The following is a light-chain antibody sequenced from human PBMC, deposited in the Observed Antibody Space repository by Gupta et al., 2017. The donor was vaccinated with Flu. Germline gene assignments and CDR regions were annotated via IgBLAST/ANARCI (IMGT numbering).Light chain of an antibody. CDR2: IVN. Sequence: ITISCTGTICYIGTIDYVSYDQFPAAKPHNLIIYIVNHRSAGVSRRFSASKSSNTTSLTISVRTPEDEADYFGNSYTPTIPKVFGTGTKVTVL. CDR1: ICYIGTIDY. J-gene: IGLJ1*01. CDR3: NSYTPTIPKV. V-gene: IGLV2-14*03.